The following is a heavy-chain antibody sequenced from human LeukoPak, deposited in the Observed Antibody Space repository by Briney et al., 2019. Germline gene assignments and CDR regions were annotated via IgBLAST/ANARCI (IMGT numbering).Heavy chain of an antibody. J-gene: IGHJ4*02. D-gene: IGHD3-16*02. CDR2: IYHSGST. CDR1: GYSVTSGYY. Sequence: PSETLSLTCTVSGYSVTSGYYWGWIRQPPGKGLEWIGSIYHSGSTYYNPSLKSRVTISVDTSKNQFSLKLSSVTAADTAMYYCARYDVWGTYRAFDYWGQGTLVTVSS. CDR3: ARYDVWGTYRAFDY. V-gene: IGHV4-38-2*02.